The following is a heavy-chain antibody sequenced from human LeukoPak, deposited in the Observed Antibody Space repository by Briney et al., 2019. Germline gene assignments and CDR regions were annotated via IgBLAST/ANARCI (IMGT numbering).Heavy chain of an antibody. D-gene: IGHD6-6*01. J-gene: IGHJ3*02. CDR3: AKEGSSDAFDI. CDR2: ISSSSSII. CDR1: GFTFSSYS. V-gene: IGHV3-48*01. Sequence: PGGSLRLSCAASGFTFSSYSMNWVRQAPGKGLEWVSYISSSSSIIYYADSVKGRFTISRDNAKNTLYLQMNSLRAEDTAVYYCAKEGSSDAFDIWGQGTIITVSS.